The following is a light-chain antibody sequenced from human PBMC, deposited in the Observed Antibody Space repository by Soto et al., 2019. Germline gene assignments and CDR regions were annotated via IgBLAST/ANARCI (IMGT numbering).Light chain of an antibody. J-gene: IGKJ1*01. Sequence: IQMTQSPSTLSASFGDRVPITCRASQSISSWLAWYQQKPGRAPKLLIYKTSNLETGVPSRFSGSGSGTEFTLTIISLQPDDFATYYCQQYNSYSPWTFGQGTKVEIK. V-gene: IGKV1-5*03. CDR1: QSISSW. CDR3: QQYNSYSPWT. CDR2: KTS.